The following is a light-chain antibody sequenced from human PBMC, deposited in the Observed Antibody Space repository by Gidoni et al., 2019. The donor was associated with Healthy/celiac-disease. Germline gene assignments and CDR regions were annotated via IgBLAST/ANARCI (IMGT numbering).Light chain of an antibody. CDR3: QQRSNWPSWT. CDR2: DAS. CDR1: QSVSSY. V-gene: IGKV3-11*01. Sequence: EIVLTQSPATLSLSPGERATLSCRASQSVSSYLAWYQQKPGQAPRLLIYDASHRATGIPARLSGSGSGTDFTLTISSLEPEDFAVYYCQQRSNWPSWTFGQGTKVEIK. J-gene: IGKJ1*01.